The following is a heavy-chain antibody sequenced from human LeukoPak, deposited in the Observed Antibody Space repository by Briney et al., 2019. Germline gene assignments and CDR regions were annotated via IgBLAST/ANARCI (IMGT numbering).Heavy chain of an antibody. V-gene: IGHV4-39*01. CDR3: ARHSSGWPFDY. J-gene: IGHJ4*02. CDR1: GGSISSSSYY. CDR2: VSHSGTT. Sequence: PSETLSLTCTVSGGSISSSSYYWGWIRQPPGKGLEWIGSVSHSGTTYYIPSLKSRITISIDTSKNQFSLWLSSVTAADTAMFFCARHSSGWPFDYWGQGILVTVSS. D-gene: IGHD6-19*01.